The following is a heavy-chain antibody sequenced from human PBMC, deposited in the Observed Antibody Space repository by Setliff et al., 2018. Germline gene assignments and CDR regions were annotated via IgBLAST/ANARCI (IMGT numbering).Heavy chain of an antibody. D-gene: IGHD3-3*01. Sequence: SETLSLTCTVSGASISSSSYYWAWIRQPPGRGLELIGSIFYGGSTYYNPSLKSRVTISIDASKNQFSLKLDSVTAADTAVYYCARTEDYYNFYAYWGQGTLVTVSS. V-gene: IGHV4-39*07. J-gene: IGHJ4*02. CDR2: IFYGGST. CDR3: ARTEDYYNFYAY. CDR1: GASISSSSYY.